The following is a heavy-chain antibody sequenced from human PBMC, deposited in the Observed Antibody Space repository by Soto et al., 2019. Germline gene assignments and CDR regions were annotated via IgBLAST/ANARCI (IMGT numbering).Heavy chain of an antibody. CDR3: AREGGYGGLVAVAGEGYFDY. J-gene: IGHJ4*02. CDR2: IYYSGST. Sequence: SETLSLTCTVSGGSISSYYWSWIRQPPGKGLEWIGYIYYSGSTNYNPSLKSRVTISVDTSKNQFSLKLSSVTAADTAVYYCAREGGYGGLVAVAGEGYFDYWGQGTLVTVPS. V-gene: IGHV4-59*01. CDR1: GGSISSYY. D-gene: IGHD6-19*01.